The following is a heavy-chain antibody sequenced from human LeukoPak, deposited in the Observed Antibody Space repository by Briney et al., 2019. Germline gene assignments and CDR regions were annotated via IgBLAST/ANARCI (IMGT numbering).Heavy chain of an antibody. CDR3: ARRRVEMATINYYYYMDV. J-gene: IGHJ6*03. D-gene: IGHD5-24*01. CDR2: IYYSGST. V-gene: IGHV4-59*01. CDR1: GGSISSYY. Sequence: SETLSLTCTVSGGSISSYYWSWIRQPPGKGLEWIGYIYYSGSTNYNPSLKSRVTISVDTSKNQFSLKLSSVTAADTAVYYCARRRVEMATINYYYYMDVWSKGTTVTVSS.